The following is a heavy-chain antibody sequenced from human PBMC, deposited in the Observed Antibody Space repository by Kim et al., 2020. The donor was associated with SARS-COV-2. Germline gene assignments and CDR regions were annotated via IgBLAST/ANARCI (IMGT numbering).Heavy chain of an antibody. CDR3: ARESSGWYYSRGGFQH. CDR2: INTNTGNP. V-gene: IGHV7-4-1*02. CDR1: GYTFTSYA. D-gene: IGHD6-19*01. Sequence: ASVKVSCKASGYTFTSYAMNWVRQAPGQGLEWMGWINTNTGNPTYAQGFTGRFVFSLDTSVSTAYLQISSLKAEDTAVYYCARESSGWYYSRGGFQHWGQGTLVTVSS. J-gene: IGHJ1*01.